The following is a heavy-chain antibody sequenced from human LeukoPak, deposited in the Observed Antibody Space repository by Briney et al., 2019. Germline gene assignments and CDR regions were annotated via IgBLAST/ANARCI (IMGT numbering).Heavy chain of an antibody. CDR2: ISGSGGST. V-gene: IGHV3-23*01. Sequence: GGSLRLSCAASGFTFSSYAMSWVRQAPGKGLEWVSAISGSGGSTYYADSVKGRFTISRDNSKNTLYLQMNSLRAEDTAVFYCAKGQESWHIGAFDYWGQGTLVTVSS. J-gene: IGHJ4*02. D-gene: IGHD3-16*01. CDR1: GFTFSSYA. CDR3: AKGQESWHIGAFDY.